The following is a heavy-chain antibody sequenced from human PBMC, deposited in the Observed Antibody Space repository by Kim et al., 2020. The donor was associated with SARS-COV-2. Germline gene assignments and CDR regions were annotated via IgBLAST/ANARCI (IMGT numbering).Heavy chain of an antibody. CDR3: ARGRENSSGWYGYYYYGMNV. D-gene: IGHD6-19*01. V-gene: IGHV3-48*03. J-gene: IGHJ6*02. Sequence: GGSLRLSCAASGFTFSSYEMNWVRQAPGKGLEWVSYISSSGSTIYYADSVKGRFTISRDNAKNSLYLQMNSLRAEDTAVYYCARGRENSSGWYGYYYYGMNVWGQGTTVTVSS. CDR2: ISSSGSTI. CDR1: GFTFSSYE.